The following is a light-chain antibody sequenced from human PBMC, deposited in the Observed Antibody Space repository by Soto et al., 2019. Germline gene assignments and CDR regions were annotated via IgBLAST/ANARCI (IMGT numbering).Light chain of an antibody. CDR3: QQYGSSSWT. V-gene: IGKV3-20*01. Sequence: EIVMTQSPATLSVSPGERATISCRASQSVSNNYLAWYQQNPGQAPRPHIYGASNRATGIPDRFSGSGSGTDFTLTISRLEPEDFAVYYCQQYGSSSWTFGQGTKV. J-gene: IGKJ1*01. CDR1: QSVSNNY. CDR2: GAS.